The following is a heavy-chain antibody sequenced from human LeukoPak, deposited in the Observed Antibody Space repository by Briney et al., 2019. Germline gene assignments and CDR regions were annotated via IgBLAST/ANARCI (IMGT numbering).Heavy chain of an antibody. CDR3: ATRTDGEENY. D-gene: IGHD4-17*01. CDR2: ISAYNGNT. CDR1: GYTFTGYY. Sequence: ASVKVSCKASGYTFTGYYMHWVRQAPGQGLEWMGWISAYNGNTNYAQKLQGRVTMTTDTSTSTAYMELRSLRSDDTAVYYCATRTDGEENYWGQGTLVTVSS. V-gene: IGHV1-18*04. J-gene: IGHJ4*02.